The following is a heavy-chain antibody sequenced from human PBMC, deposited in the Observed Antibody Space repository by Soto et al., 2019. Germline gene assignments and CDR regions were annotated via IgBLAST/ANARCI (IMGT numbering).Heavy chain of an antibody. CDR3: AGAAYCGGDCYSSYYYGMDV. CDR1: GGSISSYY. V-gene: IGHV4-4*07. CDR2: IYTSGST. J-gene: IGHJ6*02. Sequence: SATLSLTCTVSGGSISSYYWRWIRQPAGKGLEWIGRIYTSGSTNYNPSLKSRVTMSVDTSKNQFSLKLSSVTAADTAVYYCAGAAYCGGDCYSSYYYGMDVWGQGATVTVS. D-gene: IGHD2-21*02.